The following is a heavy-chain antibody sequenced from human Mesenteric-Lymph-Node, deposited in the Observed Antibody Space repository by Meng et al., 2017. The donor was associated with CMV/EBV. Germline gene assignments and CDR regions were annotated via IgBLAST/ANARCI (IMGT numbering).Heavy chain of an antibody. CDR1: GGSISSGGYY. CDR2: IYYSGST. J-gene: IGHJ4*02. V-gene: IGHV4-31*03. D-gene: IGHD6-13*01. CDR3: ASGPSTWYYFDY. Sequence: TGSGGSISSGGYYWSWIRQHPGKGLEWIGYIYYSGSTYYNPSLKSRVTISVDTSKNQFSLKLSSVTAADTAVYYCASGPSTWYYFDYWGQGTLVTVSS.